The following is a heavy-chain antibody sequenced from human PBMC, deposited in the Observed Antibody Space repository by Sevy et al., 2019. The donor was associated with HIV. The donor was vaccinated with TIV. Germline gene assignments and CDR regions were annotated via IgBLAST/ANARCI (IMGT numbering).Heavy chain of an antibody. V-gene: IGHV4-34*01. CDR3: AVRRRVVIPGVVRRRDQFFFYGMAV. CDR1: GESFSSYY. Sequence: SETLSLTCAVYGESFSSYYWSWSRQSPGKGLEWIGEINHSGTTNYHPSLKSRVSISADTSKNQFSLKLTSVTAADTGVYYCAVRRRVVIPGVVRRRDQFFFYGMAVWGQGTTVT. J-gene: IGHJ6*02. CDR2: INHSGTT. D-gene: IGHD2-2*01.